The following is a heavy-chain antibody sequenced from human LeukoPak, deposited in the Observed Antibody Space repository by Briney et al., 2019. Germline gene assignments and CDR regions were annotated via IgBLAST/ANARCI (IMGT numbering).Heavy chain of an antibody. D-gene: IGHD2-2*01. CDR2: IRYDGSNQ. CDR3: AKDIEWGSTHDYYMDV. V-gene: IGHV3-30*02. Sequence: GGSLRLSCAASGFTFSSYGMHWVRQAPGKGLEWLAYIRYDGSNQYYADSVKGRFTISRDNSKNTLYLQMNSLRAEDTAVYYCAKDIEWGSTHDYYMDVWGKGTTVTVSS. J-gene: IGHJ6*03. CDR1: GFTFSSYG.